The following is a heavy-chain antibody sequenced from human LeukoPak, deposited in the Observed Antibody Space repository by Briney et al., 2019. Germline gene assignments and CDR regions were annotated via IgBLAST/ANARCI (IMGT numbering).Heavy chain of an antibody. J-gene: IGHJ4*02. CDR3: AKDFVVVPSNVNYFDY. Sequence: TGGSLRLSCAASGFTFSNYAMSWVRQAPGKGLEWVSAISGSGDNTYYADSVKGRFTVSRDNSKNTLYVQMKSLRAEDTAVYHCAKDFVVVPSNVNYFDYWGQGTLVTVSS. CDR2: ISGSGDNT. V-gene: IGHV3-23*01. D-gene: IGHD2-21*01. CDR1: GFTFSNYA.